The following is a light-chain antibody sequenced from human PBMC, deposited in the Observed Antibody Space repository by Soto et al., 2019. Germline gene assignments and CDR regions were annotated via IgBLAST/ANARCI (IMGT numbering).Light chain of an antibody. CDR2: EAS. V-gene: IGKV3-20*01. CDR3: QQYGSSPRT. Sequence: EIVLTQSPGTLSLSPGERATLSCRASQSVSSSYLAWYQQKPGQAPRLLMYEASNRATGIPARFSGGGSGTDFTLTISRLEPEDFAVYYCQQYGSSPRTFGQGTKVDIK. J-gene: IGKJ1*01. CDR1: QSVSSSY.